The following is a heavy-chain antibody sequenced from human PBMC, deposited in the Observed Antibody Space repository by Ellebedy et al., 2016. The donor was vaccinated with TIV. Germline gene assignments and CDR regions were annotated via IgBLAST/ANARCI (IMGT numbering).Heavy chain of an antibody. CDR3: ARELNDYNGMDV. V-gene: IGHV1-2*02. Sequence: AASVKVSCKASGYTFTDYYMHWVRQAPGQGLEWMGWIKPDSGGTRYAQNFQGRVTMTRDTSISTAYMELSRLRSDDTAVYYCARELNDYNGMDVWGQGTAVTVSS. CDR2: IKPDSGGT. J-gene: IGHJ6*02. CDR1: GYTFTDYY.